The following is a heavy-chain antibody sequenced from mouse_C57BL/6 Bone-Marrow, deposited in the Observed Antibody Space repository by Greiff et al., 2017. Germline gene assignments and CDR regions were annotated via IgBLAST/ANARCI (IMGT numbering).Heavy chain of an antibody. D-gene: IGHD1-1*01. V-gene: IGHV1-75*01. CDR3: ARELRSFDY. Sequence: VQLQESGPELVKPGASVKISCKASGYTFTDYYINWVKQRPGQGLAWIGWIFPGSGSTYYNEKFKGKATLTVDKSSSTAYMLLSRLTSEDSAVFFCARELRSFDYWGQGTTLTVSS. CDR2: IFPGSGST. J-gene: IGHJ2*01. CDR1: GYTFTDYY.